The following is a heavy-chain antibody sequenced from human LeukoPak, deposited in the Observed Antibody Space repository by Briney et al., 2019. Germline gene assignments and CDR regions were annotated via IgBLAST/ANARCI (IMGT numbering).Heavy chain of an antibody. CDR1: GYTFTSYG. CDR2: ISAYNGNT. CDR3: AAGALTDSYYDY. V-gene: IGHV1-18*01. Sequence: ASVTVSLKASGYTFTSYGISWVRQAAGQGLEWVGWISAYNGNTNYAQKLQGRVTMTTHRSTSTAYMELRSLRSDDTAVYSCAAGALTDSYYDYWGQGTLVTVSS. J-gene: IGHJ4*02. D-gene: IGHD1-26*01.